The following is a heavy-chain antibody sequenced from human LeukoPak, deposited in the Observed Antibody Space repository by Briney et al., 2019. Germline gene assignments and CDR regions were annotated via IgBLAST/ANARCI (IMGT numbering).Heavy chain of an antibody. CDR2: ISSSSSYI. CDR1: GFTFSSYS. V-gene: IGHV3-21*01. Sequence: GGSLRLSCAASGFTFSSYSMNWVRQAPGKGLEWVSSISSSSSYIYYADSVEGRFTISRDNAKNSLYLQMNSLRAEDTAVYYCARDEDIVATNFDYWGQGTLVTVSS. J-gene: IGHJ4*02. D-gene: IGHD5-12*01. CDR3: ARDEDIVATNFDY.